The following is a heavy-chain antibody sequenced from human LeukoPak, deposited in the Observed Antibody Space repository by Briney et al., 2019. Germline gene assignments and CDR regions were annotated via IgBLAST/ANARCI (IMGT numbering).Heavy chain of an antibody. CDR3: ASPRDDYGDYVLFN. CDR2: IIPIFGTA. CDR1: GGTFSSYA. Sequence: SVKVSCKASGGTFSSYAISWVRQAPGQGLEWMGGIIPIFGTANYAQKFQGRVTITADESTSTAYMELSSLRSEDTAVYYCASPRDDYGDYVLFNWGQGALVTVSS. D-gene: IGHD4-17*01. V-gene: IGHV1-69*13. J-gene: IGHJ4*02.